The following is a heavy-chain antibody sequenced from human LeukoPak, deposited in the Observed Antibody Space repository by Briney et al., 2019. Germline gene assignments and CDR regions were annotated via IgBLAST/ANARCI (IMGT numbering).Heavy chain of an antibody. V-gene: IGHV3-15*01. CDR3: SSLRGSSSQYFQH. J-gene: IGHJ1*01. D-gene: IGHD6-13*01. CDR1: GFSLINAW. CDR2: ITSKIDGGTT. Sequence: GGSLRLSCAASGFSLINAWVSWVSQAPGKGLEWVGRITSKIDGGTTDYAATVKGRFTISRDDSKDTLYLQMDSLQTEDTAVYYCSSLRGSSSQYFQHLGQGTLVTVSS.